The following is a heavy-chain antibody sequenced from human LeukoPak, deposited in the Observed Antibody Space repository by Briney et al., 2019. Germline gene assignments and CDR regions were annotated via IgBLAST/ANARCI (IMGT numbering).Heavy chain of an antibody. Sequence: SETLSLTCAVYGGSFSGYYWSWIRQPPGKGLEWIGEINHSGSTNYNPSLKSRVTISVDTSKNQFSLKLSSVTAADTAVYYCARGNHPHYDFWSGYPPPQGMDVWGRGTTVTVSS. CDR3: ARGNHPHYDFWSGYPPPQGMDV. D-gene: IGHD3-3*01. CDR2: INHSGST. V-gene: IGHV4-34*01. CDR1: GGSFSGYY. J-gene: IGHJ6*02.